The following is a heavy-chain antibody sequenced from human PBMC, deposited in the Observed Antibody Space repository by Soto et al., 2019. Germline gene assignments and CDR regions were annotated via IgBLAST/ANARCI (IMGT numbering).Heavy chain of an antibody. D-gene: IGHD3-22*01. CDR3: AKAITMIVVLGLDY. J-gene: IGHJ4*02. Sequence: GGSLRLSCAASRFTFSSFAMSWVRQAPGKGLEWVSTISGSGGSTYYAESVKGRFTISRDNSKNTLYLQMNSLRAEDTAVYYCAKAITMIVVLGLDYWGQGNLVTVSS. CDR2: ISGSGGST. CDR1: RFTFSSFA. V-gene: IGHV3-23*01.